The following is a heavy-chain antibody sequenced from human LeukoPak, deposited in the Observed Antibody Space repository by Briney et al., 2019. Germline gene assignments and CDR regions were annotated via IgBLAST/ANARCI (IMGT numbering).Heavy chain of an antibody. D-gene: IGHD3-22*01. Sequence: GGSLRLSCAASGFTFSSYDMHWVRQATGKGLEWVSAIGTAGDTYYPGSVKGRFTISRENAKNSLYLQMNSLRAGDTAVYYCARGRYYYDSSGYSLDYWGQGTLVTVSS. CDR2: IGTAGDT. J-gene: IGHJ4*02. V-gene: IGHV3-13*01. CDR1: GFTFSSYD. CDR3: ARGRYYYDSSGYSLDY.